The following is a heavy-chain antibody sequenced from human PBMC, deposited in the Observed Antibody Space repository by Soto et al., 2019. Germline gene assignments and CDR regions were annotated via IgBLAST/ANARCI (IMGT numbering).Heavy chain of an antibody. CDR2: IYYSGST. Sequence: QLLESGPGLVKPSETLSLTCTVSGGSISSSSYYWGWIRQPPGKGLEWIGSIYYSGSTYYNPSLKSRVTISVDTSKNQFSLKLSSVTAADTAVYYCARTEEYGHYAPIYVDYWGQGTLVTVSS. J-gene: IGHJ4*02. CDR3: ARTEEYGHYAPIYVDY. CDR1: GGSISSSSYY. D-gene: IGHD4-17*01. V-gene: IGHV4-39*01.